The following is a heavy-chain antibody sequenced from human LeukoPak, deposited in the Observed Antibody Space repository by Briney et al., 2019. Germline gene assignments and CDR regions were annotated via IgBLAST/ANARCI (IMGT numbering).Heavy chain of an antibody. D-gene: IGHD1-1*01. CDR1: GFAFSSSA. J-gene: IGHJ5*02. CDR3: ARDTSSAPHSVNWARNRFDP. CDR2: LSFDGSQM. V-gene: IGHV3-30*03. Sequence: PGGSLRLSWAASGFAFSSSAMHWVRQSHGKGLEWLAILSFDGSQMYYADSVKGRFTLSRDNPKNTLYLQIHSLRFDDTAIYYCARDTSSAPHSVNWARNRFDPWGQGTLVTVSS.